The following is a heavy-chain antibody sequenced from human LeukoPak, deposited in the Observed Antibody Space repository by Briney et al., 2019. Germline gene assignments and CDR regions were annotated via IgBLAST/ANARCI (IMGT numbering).Heavy chain of an antibody. CDR1: GFTFSTYW. CDR3: ARGDSSSWVKQFDS. J-gene: IGHJ4*02. CDR2: INQDESEK. Sequence: GSLRLSCAASGFTFSTYWMTWVRQAPGKGLEWVANINQDESEKYYVASVKGRFTISRDNAKNSLYLQMDSLRAEETAVYYCARGDSSSWVKQFDSWGQGTLVTVSS. D-gene: IGHD6-13*01. V-gene: IGHV3-7*01.